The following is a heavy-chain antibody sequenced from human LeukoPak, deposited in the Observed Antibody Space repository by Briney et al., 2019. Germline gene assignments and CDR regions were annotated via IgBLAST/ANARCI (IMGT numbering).Heavy chain of an antibody. V-gene: IGHV3-21*01. CDR1: GFTFSSYS. J-gene: IGHJ4*02. CDR2: ISSSSSYI. Sequence: PGGSLRLSCAASGFTFSSYSMNWVRQAPGKGLEWVSSISSSSSYIYYAGSVKGRFTISRDNAKNSLYLQMNSLRAEDTAVYYCARDGYDITGGPVDYWGQGTLVTVSS. D-gene: IGHD3-9*01. CDR3: ARDGYDITGGPVDY.